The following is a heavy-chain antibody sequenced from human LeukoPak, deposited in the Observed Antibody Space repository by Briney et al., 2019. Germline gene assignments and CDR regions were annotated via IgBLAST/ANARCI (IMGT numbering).Heavy chain of an antibody. CDR1: GGSISCGDYY. Sequence: SQTLSLTCTVSGGSISCGDYYWSWIRQPPGKGLEWIGYIYYSGSTYYNPSLKSRVTISVDTSKNQFSLKLSSVTAADTAVYYCARGRLSRYGMDVWGKGTTVTVSS. J-gene: IGHJ6*04. CDR3: ARGRLSRYGMDV. D-gene: IGHD2-15*01. V-gene: IGHV4-30-4*01. CDR2: IYYSGST.